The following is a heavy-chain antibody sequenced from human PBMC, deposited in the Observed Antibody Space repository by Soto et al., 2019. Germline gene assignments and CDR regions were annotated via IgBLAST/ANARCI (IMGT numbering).Heavy chain of an antibody. J-gene: IGHJ4*02. Sequence: EVQLVESGGGLVKPGGSLRLSCAASGFTFSSYSMNWVRQAPGKGLEWVSSISSSSSYIYYADSVKGRFTISRDNAKNSLYRQMNSLRAEDTAVYYWASVYCSSTSCDRDYWGQGTLVTVSS. CDR3: ASVYCSSTSCDRDY. CDR1: GFTFSSYS. D-gene: IGHD2-2*01. V-gene: IGHV3-21*01. CDR2: ISSSSSYI.